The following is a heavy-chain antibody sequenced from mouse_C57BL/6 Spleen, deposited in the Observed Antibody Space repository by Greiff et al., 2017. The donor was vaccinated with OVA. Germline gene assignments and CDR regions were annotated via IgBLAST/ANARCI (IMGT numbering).Heavy chain of an antibody. J-gene: IGHJ2*01. Sequence: EVKLQQSGPELVKPGASVKISCKASGYTFTDYYMNWVKQSHGKSLEWIGDINPNNGGTSYNQKFKGKATLTVDKSSSTAYMELRSLTSEDSAVYYCAREVTTIFDYWGQGTTLTVSS. D-gene: IGHD2-2*01. CDR3: AREVTTIFDY. CDR2: INPNNGGT. CDR1: GYTFTDYY. V-gene: IGHV1-26*01.